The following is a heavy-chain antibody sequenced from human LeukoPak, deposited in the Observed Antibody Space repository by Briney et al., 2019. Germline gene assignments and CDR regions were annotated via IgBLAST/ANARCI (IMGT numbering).Heavy chain of an antibody. Sequence: SETLSLTCAVYGRSFSGYYWSWIRQPPGKGLEWIGEINHSGSTNYNPSLKSRVTISVDTSKNQFSLKLSSVTAADTAVYYCARDSHVYYYDSSSYYSFDYWGQGTLVTVSS. D-gene: IGHD3-22*01. CDR2: INHSGST. CDR3: ARDSHVYYYDSSSYYSFDY. CDR1: GRSFSGYY. V-gene: IGHV4-34*01. J-gene: IGHJ4*02.